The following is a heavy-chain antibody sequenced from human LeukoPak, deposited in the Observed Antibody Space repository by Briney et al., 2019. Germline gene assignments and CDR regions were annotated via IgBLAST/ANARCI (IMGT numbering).Heavy chain of an antibody. Sequence: GGPLRLPCEASGFTFRSYGITWVGQAPGKGLEWVAYIGSSRSIIYYADSVKGRFTISRDNVKKTVDLQMNSLRAEDTAVYYCARDRHNWNLNDYYGMDVWGQGTTVIVSS. D-gene: IGHD1-20*01. J-gene: IGHJ6*02. CDR3: ARDRHNWNLNDYYGMDV. CDR1: GFTFRSYG. CDR2: IGSSRSII. V-gene: IGHV3-48*01.